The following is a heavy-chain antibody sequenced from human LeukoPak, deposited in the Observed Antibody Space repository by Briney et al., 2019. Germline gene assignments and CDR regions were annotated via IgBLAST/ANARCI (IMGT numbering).Heavy chain of an antibody. CDR3: ARDSLGMSTLDS. CDR2: IWYDGSNK. Sequence: PGRSLRLSCAASGFTFSSYGMHWVRQAPGKGLEWVAVIWYDGSNKYYADSVKGRFTISRDNPKNTLYLQMNSLRAEDTAVYYCARDSLGMSTLDSWGQGTLVTVSS. J-gene: IGHJ4*02. V-gene: IGHV3-33*01. D-gene: IGHD5/OR15-5a*01. CDR1: GFTFSSYG.